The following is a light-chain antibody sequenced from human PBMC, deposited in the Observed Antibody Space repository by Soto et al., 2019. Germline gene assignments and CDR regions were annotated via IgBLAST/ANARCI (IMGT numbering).Light chain of an antibody. V-gene: IGKV1-5*01. CDR2: DAS. CDR3: QQYNSYST. Sequence: DIQMTQSPSTLSASVGDRVTITCRASQSISSWLAWYQQKPGKAPKLLIYDASSLESGVPSRFSGSGSGTEFPLTISSLQPDDFATYYCQQYNSYSTIGQGTKV. J-gene: IGKJ1*01. CDR1: QSISSW.